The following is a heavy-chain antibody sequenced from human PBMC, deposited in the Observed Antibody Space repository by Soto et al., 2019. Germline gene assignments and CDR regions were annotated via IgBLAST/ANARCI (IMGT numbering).Heavy chain of an antibody. CDR2: MNPNSGNT. D-gene: IGHD5-12*01. CDR3: ARASGWLQTGPSIDY. Sequence: GASVKVSCKASGYTFTSYDINWVRQATGQGLEWMGWMNPNSGNTGYAQKFQGRVTMTRNTSISTTYLELSSLSSEDTAVYYCARASGWLQTGPSIDYWGQGTLVTVSS. CDR1: GYTFTSYD. V-gene: IGHV1-8*01. J-gene: IGHJ4*02.